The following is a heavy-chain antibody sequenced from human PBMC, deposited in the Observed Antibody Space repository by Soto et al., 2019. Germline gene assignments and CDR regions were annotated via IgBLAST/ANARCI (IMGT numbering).Heavy chain of an antibody. CDR3: ARHKDTSSRYLLPDY. CDR2: ISSTTNYI. V-gene: IGHV3-21*06. CDR1: GFTFTRYS. Sequence: GGSLRLSCAASGFTFTRYSMNWVRQAPGKGLEWVSSISSTTNYIYYGDSMKGRFTISRDNAKNSLYLEMNSLRAADTAVYYCARHKDTSSRYLLPDYWGQGTLVTVSS. J-gene: IGHJ4*02. D-gene: IGHD2-2*01.